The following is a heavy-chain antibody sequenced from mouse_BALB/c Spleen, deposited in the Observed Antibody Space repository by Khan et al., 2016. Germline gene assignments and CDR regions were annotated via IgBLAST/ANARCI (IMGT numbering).Heavy chain of an antibody. D-gene: IGHD2-1*01. V-gene: IGHV3-6*02. J-gene: IGHJ3*01. CDR2: ISYDGSN. CDR3: ATYDNYEGFAY. Sequence: EVKLEESGPGLVKPSQSLSLTCSVTGYSITSGYYWNWIRQFPGNKLEWMGYISYDGSNNYNPSLKNRISITRDTSKNQFFLKLNSVTTEDTATXYCATYDNYEGFAYWGQGTLVTVSA. CDR1: GYSITSGYY.